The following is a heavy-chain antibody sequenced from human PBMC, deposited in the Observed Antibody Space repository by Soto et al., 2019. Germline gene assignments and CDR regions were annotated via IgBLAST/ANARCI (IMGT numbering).Heavy chain of an antibody. Sequence: QITLKESGPTLVKPPQTLTLTCTFSGFSLNTNAVGVAWIRQPPGKALEWLALLYWDDDKRYSPSLKSRLTITPDTSKNQVVLTMTNMDPEDTATYYCAHRRVRDSSGENFDSWGQGTLVTVSS. D-gene: IGHD6-19*01. CDR3: AHRRVRDSSGENFDS. CDR2: LYWDDDK. V-gene: IGHV2-5*02. CDR1: GFSLNTNAVG. J-gene: IGHJ4*02.